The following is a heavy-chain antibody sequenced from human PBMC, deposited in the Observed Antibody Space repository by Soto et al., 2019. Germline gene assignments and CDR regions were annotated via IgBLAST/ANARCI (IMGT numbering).Heavy chain of an antibody. Sequence: QVQLVQSGAEVKKPGSSVKVSCKASGGTFSSYAISWGRQAPGQGLEGMGGIIPIFGTANYAQKFQGRVTITADKSTSTAYMELSSLRPEDTAVYYCARKAGIQLWLNHWFDPWGQGTLVTVSS. CDR1: GGTFSSYA. J-gene: IGHJ5*02. V-gene: IGHV1-69*06. CDR2: IIPIFGTA. D-gene: IGHD5-18*01. CDR3: ARKAGIQLWLNHWFDP.